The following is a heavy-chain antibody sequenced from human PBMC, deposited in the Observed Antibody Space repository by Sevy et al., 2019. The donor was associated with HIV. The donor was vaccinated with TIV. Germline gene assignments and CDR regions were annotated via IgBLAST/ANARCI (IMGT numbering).Heavy chain of an antibody. CDR3: AGRVTSDSFDI. CDR1: GFTVSDNY. V-gene: IGHV3-66*02. CDR2: IYSGGST. Sequence: GGPLRLSCAASGFTVSDNYMSWVRQAPGKGLEWVSLIYSGGSTYYADSVKGRFTISRVNSKNTLYLKMDSLRAEDTAVYYCAGRVTSDSFDIWGQGTMVTVSS. D-gene: IGHD5-18*01. J-gene: IGHJ3*02.